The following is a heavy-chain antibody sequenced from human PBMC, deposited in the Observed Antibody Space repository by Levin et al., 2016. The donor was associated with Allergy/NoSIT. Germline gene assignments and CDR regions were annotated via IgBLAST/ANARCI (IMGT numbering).Heavy chain of an antibody. Sequence: SETLSLTCTVSGDSISDYYWTWVRQPPGKGLEWIGSIYYTGNTNYSPSLKSRVTMSIDMSKNQFSLKMTSVTAADTAVYYCVRDEGIGGWGPFDIWGQGTMVNVSS. CDR2: IYYTGNT. CDR3: VRDEGIGGWGPFDI. CDR1: GDSISDYY. V-gene: IGHV4-59*01. J-gene: IGHJ3*02. D-gene: IGHD7-27*01.